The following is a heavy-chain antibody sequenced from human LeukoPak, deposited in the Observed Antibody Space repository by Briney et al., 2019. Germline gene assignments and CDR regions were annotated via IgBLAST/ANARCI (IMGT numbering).Heavy chain of an antibody. CDR1: GFTFSSYS. V-gene: IGHV3-21*01. Sequence: GGSLRLSCAASGFTFSSYSMNWVRQAPGKGLEWVSSISSSSSYIYHADSVKGRFTISRDNAKNSLYLQMNSLRAEDTAVYYCASSVRYYYDSSGPAAPYYWGQGTLVTVSS. CDR2: ISSSSSYI. CDR3: ASSVRYYYDSSGPAAPYY. J-gene: IGHJ4*02. D-gene: IGHD3-22*01.